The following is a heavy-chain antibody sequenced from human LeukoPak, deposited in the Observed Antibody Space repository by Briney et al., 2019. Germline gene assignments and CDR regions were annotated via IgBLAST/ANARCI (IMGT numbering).Heavy chain of an antibody. Sequence: GGSLRLSCAASGFTFSSYGMHWVRQAPGKGLEWVAFIRYDGSNKYYADSVKGRFTISRDNSKNMLYLQMNSLRAEDTAVYYCAKERLWLHPFDYWGQGTLVTVSS. CDR3: AKERLWLHPFDY. V-gene: IGHV3-30*02. CDR2: IRYDGSNK. CDR1: GFTFSSYG. D-gene: IGHD5-18*01. J-gene: IGHJ4*02.